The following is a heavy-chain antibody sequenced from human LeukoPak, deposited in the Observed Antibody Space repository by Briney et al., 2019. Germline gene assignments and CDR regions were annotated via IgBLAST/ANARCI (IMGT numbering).Heavy chain of an antibody. Sequence: SVKVSCKASGGTFSSYAISWVRQAPGQGLEWMGRIIPIFGTANYAQKFQGRVTITTDESTSTAYMELSSLRSEDTAVYYCARGVATINYFDYWGQGTLATVSS. D-gene: IGHD5-24*01. CDR2: IIPIFGTA. V-gene: IGHV1-69*05. J-gene: IGHJ4*02. CDR3: ARGVATINYFDY. CDR1: GGTFSSYA.